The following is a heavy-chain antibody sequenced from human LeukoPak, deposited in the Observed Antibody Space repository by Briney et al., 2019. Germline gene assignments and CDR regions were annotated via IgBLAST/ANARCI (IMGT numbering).Heavy chain of an antibody. D-gene: IGHD4-23*01. CDR1: GGSISSYY. CDR2: IYYSGST. V-gene: IGHV4-59*01. Sequence: SETLSLTCTVSGGSISSYYWSWIRQPPGKGLEWIGYIYYSGSTNYNPSLKSRVTISVDTSKNQFSLKLSSVTAADTAVYYCARGGKATVVTPDAFDIWGQGTMVTVSS. CDR3: ARGGKATVVTPDAFDI. J-gene: IGHJ3*02.